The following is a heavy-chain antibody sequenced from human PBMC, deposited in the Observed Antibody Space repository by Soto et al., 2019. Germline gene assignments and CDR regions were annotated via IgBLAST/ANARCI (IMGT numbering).Heavy chain of an antibody. CDR3: AKTRGDYDYIWGSYRWGYYFDY. J-gene: IGHJ4*02. V-gene: IGHV3-23*01. CDR2: ISGSGGST. CDR1: GFTFSSYA. D-gene: IGHD3-16*02. Sequence: GESLKISCVASGFTFSSYAMSWVRQAPGKGLEWVSAISGSGGSTYYADSVKGRFTISRDNSKNTLYLQMNSLRAEDTAVYYCAKTRGDYDYIWGSYRWGYYFDYWGQGTLVTVSS.